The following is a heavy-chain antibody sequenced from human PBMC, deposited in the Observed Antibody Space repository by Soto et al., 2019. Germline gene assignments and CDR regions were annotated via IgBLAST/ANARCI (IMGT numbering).Heavy chain of an antibody. Sequence: QVQLVESGGGVVQPGRSLRLSCAASGFTFSSYGMHWVRQAPGKGMGGVGGISYDGSNKYYADSVKGRFTISRDNSQNTLYLEMNSLRVEDTAVYYCARAPKAVLSFDYWGQGTLVTVSS. CDR3: ARAPKAVLSFDY. J-gene: IGHJ4*02. CDR1: GFTFSSYG. D-gene: IGHD6-19*01. V-gene: IGHV3-30*03. CDR2: ISYDGSNK.